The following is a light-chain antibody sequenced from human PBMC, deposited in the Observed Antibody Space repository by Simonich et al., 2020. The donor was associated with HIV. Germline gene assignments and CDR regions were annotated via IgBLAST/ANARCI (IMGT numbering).Light chain of an antibody. CDR1: SSDVGGYNY. CDR2: AVT. J-gene: IGLJ3*02. Sequence: QSALTQPASVSGSPGQSITISCTGTSSDVGGYNYVSWYQQHPGKAPKLMIYAVTKRPSGVSNRVSGAKSGNTAALTISGLQTEDESDYYCISYTSDNTWVFGGGTKLTVL. V-gene: IGLV2-14*01. CDR3: ISYTSDNTWV.